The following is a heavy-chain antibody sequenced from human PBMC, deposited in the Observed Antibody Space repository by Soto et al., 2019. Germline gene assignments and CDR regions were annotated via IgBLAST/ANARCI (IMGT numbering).Heavy chain of an antibody. CDR3: ARYPTNLSG. CDR2: ISSTGHIT. J-gene: IGHJ4*02. CDR1: GFTFRNYD. Sequence: PGGSLRLSCSASGFTFRNYDMVWVRQAPGKGLEYISAISSTGHITYYADSVKGRFTISRDNSKNTVYLQMNSLRAEDTAVYYCARYPTNLSGWGKGTSVTVSS. D-gene: IGHD1-1*01. V-gene: IGHV3-64*04.